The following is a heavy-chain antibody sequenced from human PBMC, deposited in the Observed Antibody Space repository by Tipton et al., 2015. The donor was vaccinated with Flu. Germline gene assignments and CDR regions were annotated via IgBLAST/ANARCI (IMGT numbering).Heavy chain of an antibody. V-gene: IGHV4-31*03. CDR3: ATLAITALNDFDY. D-gene: IGHD1-20*01. Sequence: TLSLTCTVSGASLSGGGYYWSWIRQYPGKGLEWIGHILGNGNTFYKPSLKSRFTLSLDTSKTQFSLNVTSVTAADTAVYYCATLAITALNDFDYWGKGTLVTVAS. J-gene: IGHJ4*02. CDR2: ILGNGNT. CDR1: GASLSGGGYY.